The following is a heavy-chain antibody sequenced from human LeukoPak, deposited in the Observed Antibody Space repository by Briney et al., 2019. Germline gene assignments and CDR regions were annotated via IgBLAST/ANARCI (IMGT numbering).Heavy chain of an antibody. CDR3: ARQGASYYYDSSGYYPFDY. CDR2: IYYSGST. J-gene: IGHJ4*02. Sequence: PSETLSLTCIVSGGSISSSSYYWGWIRQPPGKGLEWIGSIYYSGSTYYNPSLKSRVTIPVDTSKNQFSLKLSSVTAADTAVYYCARQGASYYYDSSGYYPFDYWGQGTLVTVSS. V-gene: IGHV4-39*01. CDR1: GGSISSSSYY. D-gene: IGHD3-22*01.